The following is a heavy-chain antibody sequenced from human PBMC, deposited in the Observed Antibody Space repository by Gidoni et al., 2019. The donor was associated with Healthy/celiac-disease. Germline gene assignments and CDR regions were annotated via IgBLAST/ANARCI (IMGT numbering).Heavy chain of an antibody. CDR3: ARGGVFGELYYYYGMDV. CDR1: GYSISSGYY. CDR2: IYHSGST. Sequence: QVQLPESGPGLVKPSETLSLTCAVSGYSISSGYYWGWIRQPPGKGLEWIGSIYHSGSTYYNPSLKSRVTISVDTSKNQFSLKLSSVTAADTAVYYCARGGVFGELYYYYGMDVWGQGTTVTVSS. D-gene: IGHD6-13*01. V-gene: IGHV4-38-2*01. J-gene: IGHJ6*02.